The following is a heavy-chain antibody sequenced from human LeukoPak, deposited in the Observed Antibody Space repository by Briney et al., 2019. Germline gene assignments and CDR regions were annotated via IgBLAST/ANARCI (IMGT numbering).Heavy chain of an antibody. CDR2: ISAYNGNT. Sequence: ASVKVPCKASGYTFTSYGISWVRQAPGQGLEWMGWISAYNGNTNYAQKLQGRVTMTTDTSTSTAYMELRSLRSDDTAVYYCARGGDFLYSSSWDAPYYYYYYMDVWGKGTTVTVSS. J-gene: IGHJ6*03. CDR3: ARGGDFLYSSSWDAPYYYYYYMDV. CDR1: GYTFTSYG. V-gene: IGHV1-18*01. D-gene: IGHD6-13*01.